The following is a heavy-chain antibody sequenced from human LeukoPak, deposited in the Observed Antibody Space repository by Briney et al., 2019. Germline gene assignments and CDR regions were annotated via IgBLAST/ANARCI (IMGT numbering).Heavy chain of an antibody. Sequence: PGGSLRLSCAASGFTVSSNYMSWVRQAPGKGLEWVSVIYSGGSTYYADSVRDRFTISRDNSKNTLYLQMKSLRAEDTAVYYCARNNGGREVVGDWFDPWGLGTLVTVSS. V-gene: IGHV3-53*01. D-gene: IGHD1-26*01. CDR2: IYSGGST. J-gene: IGHJ5*02. CDR1: GFTVSSNY. CDR3: ARNNGGREVVGDWFDP.